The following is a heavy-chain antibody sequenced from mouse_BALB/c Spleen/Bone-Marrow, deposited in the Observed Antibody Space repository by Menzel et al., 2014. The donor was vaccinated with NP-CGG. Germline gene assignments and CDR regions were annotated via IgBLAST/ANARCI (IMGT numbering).Heavy chain of an antibody. CDR2: IYPYNGGT. V-gene: IGHV1S29*02. J-gene: IGHJ4*01. CDR1: GYTFTDYN. D-gene: IGHD1-1*02. Sequence: EVQLQESGPELVKPGASVKISCKASGYTFTDYNMHWVKQSHGKSLEWIGYIYPYNGGTGYNQMFKSKATLTVDNSSSTAYMELRSLTSEDSPVYYCARCGNYAMDYWGQGTSVTVSS. CDR3: ARCGNYAMDY.